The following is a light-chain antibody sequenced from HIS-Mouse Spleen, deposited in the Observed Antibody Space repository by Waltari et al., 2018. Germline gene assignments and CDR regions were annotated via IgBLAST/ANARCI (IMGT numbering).Light chain of an antibody. V-gene: IGKV1-13*02. J-gene: IGKJ4*01. Sequence: AIQLTQSPSSLSASVGDTVTITCRESQGISSALAWYQQKPGKAPKLLIYDASSLESGVTSRFSGSGSGTEFTLTSSSRQPEDFATYYCRQSKRYPARTFGGGTKVEIK. CDR3: RQSKRYPART. CDR2: DAS. CDR1: QGISSA.